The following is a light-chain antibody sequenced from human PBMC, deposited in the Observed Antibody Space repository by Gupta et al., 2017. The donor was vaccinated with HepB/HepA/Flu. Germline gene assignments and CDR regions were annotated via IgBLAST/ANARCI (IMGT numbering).Light chain of an antibody. CDR1: QSLLHSNGYNY. V-gene: IGKV2-28*01. J-gene: IGKJ3*01. Sequence: DIVMTQSPLSLPVTPGEPASISCRSSQSLLHSNGYNYLDWYLQKPGQSPQLLIYLGSNRASGVPDRFSGSGSGTDFTLKISRVDTEDVGVYYCRQALETPFSFGPGTKLDIK. CDR3: RQALETPFS. CDR2: LGS.